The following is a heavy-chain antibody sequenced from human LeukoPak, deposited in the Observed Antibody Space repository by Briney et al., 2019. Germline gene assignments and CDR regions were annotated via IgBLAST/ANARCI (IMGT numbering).Heavy chain of an antibody. CDR1: GYTFTSNY. CDR2: IYPRDGST. D-gene: IGHD4-17*01. J-gene: IGHJ5*02. CDR3: ARRISGDYGNWLDP. V-gene: IGHV1-46*01. Sequence: ASVKVSCKASGYTFTSNYIHWVRQAPGQGLEWMGMIYPRDGSTSYAQKFQGRVTMSVDTSKNQFSLKVNSVTATDTAVYYCARRISGDYGNWLDPWGQGTLVTVSS.